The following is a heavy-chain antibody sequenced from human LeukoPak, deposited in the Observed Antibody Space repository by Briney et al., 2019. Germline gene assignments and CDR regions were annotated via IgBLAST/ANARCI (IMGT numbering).Heavy chain of an antibody. V-gene: IGHV1-2*02. D-gene: IGHD4-23*01. Sequence: VASVTVSCKASGYTFPGHHIHWVRQAPGQGLEWMGWINPKNGGTNHAQKFQGRVTMTRDTSINTAFMELSRLNSDDTAVYFCARDGYGGNSFDYWGQGTLVTVSS. CDR2: INPKNGGT. CDR1: GYTFPGHH. CDR3: ARDGYGGNSFDY. J-gene: IGHJ4*02.